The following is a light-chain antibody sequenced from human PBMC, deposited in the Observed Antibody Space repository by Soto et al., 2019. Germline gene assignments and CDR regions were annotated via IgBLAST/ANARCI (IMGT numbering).Light chain of an antibody. J-gene: IGKJ4*01. V-gene: IGKV1-12*01. CDR1: QGISSW. CDR2: AAS. CDR3: QQANSFPLT. Sequence: DIQMTQSPSSVSASVGDRVTITCRASQGISSWLAWYQHKPGKAPKLLIYAASNLQGGVPSRFSGSGSGTDFTLTISSLQAEDFATYHCQQANSFPLTFGRGTKVDIK.